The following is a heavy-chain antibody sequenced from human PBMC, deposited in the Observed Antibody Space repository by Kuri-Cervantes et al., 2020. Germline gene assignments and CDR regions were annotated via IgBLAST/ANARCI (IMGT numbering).Heavy chain of an antibody. D-gene: IGHD3-16*01. J-gene: IGHJ3*02. V-gene: IGHV4-59*01. CDR1: GGSISSYY. Sequence: GSLRLSCTVSGGSISSYYWSWIRQPPGKGLEWIGYIYYSGSTNYNPSLKSRVTISVDTSKNQFSLKLSSVTAADTAVYYCARVRSLPWGGGAFDIWGQGTMVTVSS. CDR2: IYYSGST. CDR3: ARVRSLPWGGGAFDI.